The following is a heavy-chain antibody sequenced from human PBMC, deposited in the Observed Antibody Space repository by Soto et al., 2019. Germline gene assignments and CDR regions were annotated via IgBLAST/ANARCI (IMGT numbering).Heavy chain of an antibody. CDR3: AKDLLPFDWLLVGYYYYYGMDV. CDR1: GFTFSSYG. Sequence: GGSLRLSCAASGFTFSSYGMHWVRQAPGKGLEWVAVISYDGSNKYYADSVKGRFTISRDNSKNTLYLQMNSLRAEDTAVYYCAKDLLPFDWLLVGYYYYYGMDVWGQGTTVTVSS. J-gene: IGHJ6*02. CDR2: ISYDGSNK. V-gene: IGHV3-30*18. D-gene: IGHD3-9*01.